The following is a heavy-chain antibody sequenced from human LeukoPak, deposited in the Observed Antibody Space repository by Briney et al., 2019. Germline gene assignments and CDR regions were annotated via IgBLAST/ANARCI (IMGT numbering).Heavy chain of an antibody. CDR1: GSTFSSYG. J-gene: IGHJ4*02. Sequence: GGSLRLSCAASGSTFSSYGMHWVRQAPGKGLEWVAVIWYDGSNKYYADSVKGRFTISRDNSKNTLYLQMNSLRAEDTAVYYCARGGTSRGEFDYWGQGTLVTVSS. D-gene: IGHD1-14*01. V-gene: IGHV3-33*01. CDR3: ARGGTSRGEFDY. CDR2: IWYDGSNK.